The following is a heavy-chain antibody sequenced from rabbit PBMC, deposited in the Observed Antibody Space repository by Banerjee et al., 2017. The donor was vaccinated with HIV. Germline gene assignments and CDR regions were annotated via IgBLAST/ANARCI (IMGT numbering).Heavy chain of an antibody. CDR1: GIDFSSYG. Sequence: GGGLVTLGGSLKLSCKASGIDFSSYGISWVRQAPGKGLEWIAYIYPDYGSTDYASWVNGRFTISLDNAQNTVFLQMTSLTAADTATYFCARSNNYYDMDLWGPGTLVTVS. V-gene: IGHV1S7*01. J-gene: IGHJ6*01. CDR3: ARSNNYYDMDL. CDR2: IYPDYGST.